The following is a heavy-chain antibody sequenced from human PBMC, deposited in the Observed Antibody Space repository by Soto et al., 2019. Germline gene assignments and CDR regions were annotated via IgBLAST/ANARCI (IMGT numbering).Heavy chain of an antibody. Sequence: GSLRLSCVSSGFTFSSYAMSWFCQAPGKGLEWVSAISGSGESTYYADSVKGRFTISRDNSKNTLYLQMNSLRAEDTAVYFCVQWTVGGLHTTSPHEFFQHLVKGTLVTVTP. CDR1: GFTFSSYA. CDR2: ISGSGEST. V-gene: IGHV3-23*01. J-gene: IGHJ1*01. CDR3: VQWTVGGLHTTSPHEFFQH. D-gene: IGHD1-26*01.